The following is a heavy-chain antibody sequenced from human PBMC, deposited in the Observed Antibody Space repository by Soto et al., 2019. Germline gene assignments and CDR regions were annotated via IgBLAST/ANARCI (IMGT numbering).Heavy chain of an antibody. D-gene: IGHD5-12*01. J-gene: IGHJ4*02. Sequence: QVQLVQSGAEVKKPGSSVKVSCKASGGTFSSYAISWVRQAPGQGLEWMGGIIPIFGTANYAQKFQGRVTITADESTSTAYMELSSLRSEDTAVYYCARSQPARGPVEMATIPGFDYWGQGTLVTVSS. CDR3: ARSQPARGPVEMATIPGFDY. CDR2: IIPIFGTA. V-gene: IGHV1-69*01. CDR1: GGTFSSYA.